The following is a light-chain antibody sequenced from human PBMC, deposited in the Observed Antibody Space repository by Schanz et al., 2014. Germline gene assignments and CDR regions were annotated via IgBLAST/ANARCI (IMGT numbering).Light chain of an antibody. CDR3: CSFGGDTNLMI. Sequence: SALTQPASVSGSPGQSITISCTGTSSDVGAYNYVSWYQHHPGTAPRLMIYDVSNRPSGVSNRFSGSKSGNTASLTISGLQAEDEADYYCCSFGGDTNLMIFGGGTKLTVL. J-gene: IGLJ2*01. CDR2: DVS. CDR1: SSDVGAYNY. V-gene: IGLV2-14*03.